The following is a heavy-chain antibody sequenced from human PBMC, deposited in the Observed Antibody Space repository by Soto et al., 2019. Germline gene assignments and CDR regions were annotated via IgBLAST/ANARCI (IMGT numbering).Heavy chain of an antibody. Sequence: SETLSLTCAVYGGSFSGYYWSWIRQPPGKGLKWMGEINHSRSTNYNPSLKSRVTISVETSKNQFVLKLSSVTAADMAVFFCARDVSYCSSTFCSRWFDPWGQGTRVTVSS. J-gene: IGHJ5*02. D-gene: IGHD2-2*01. CDR2: INHSRST. V-gene: IGHV4-34*01. CDR1: GGSFSGYY. CDR3: ARDVSYCSSTFCSRWFDP.